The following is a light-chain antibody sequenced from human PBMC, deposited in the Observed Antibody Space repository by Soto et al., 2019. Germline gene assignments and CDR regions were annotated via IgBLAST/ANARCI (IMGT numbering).Light chain of an antibody. CDR1: QSVRSTS. J-gene: IGKJ5*01. V-gene: IGKV3-20*01. Sequence: DIVLTQSPGTLSLSPGERATLSCRASQSVRSTSLAWYQQKPGQTPRLLIYGASSKATGRPDRFSGRGPGTDFTLTISRREPEDFAVYYCQHYGSSPPITFGQGTRLEIK. CDR2: GAS. CDR3: QHYGSSPPIT.